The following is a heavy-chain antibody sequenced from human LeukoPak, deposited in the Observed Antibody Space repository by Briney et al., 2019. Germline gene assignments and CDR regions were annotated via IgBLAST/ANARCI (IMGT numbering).Heavy chain of an antibody. D-gene: IGHD3-22*01. CDR3: ARIGHYFDYAFDI. CDR2: ISSSTTYI. Sequence: GGSLRLSCAASAFTFSSYILNWVRQAPGKGLEWVSSISSSTTYIYYADSVKGRFTISRDNAKNSLYLQMNSLRAEDTAVYYWARIGHYFDYAFDIWGQGTRVTVSS. CDR1: AFTFSSYI. V-gene: IGHV3-21*01. J-gene: IGHJ3*02.